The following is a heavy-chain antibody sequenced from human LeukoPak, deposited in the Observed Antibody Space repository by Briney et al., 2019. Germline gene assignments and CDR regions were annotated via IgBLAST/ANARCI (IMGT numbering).Heavy chain of an antibody. CDR1: GYTLTELS. J-gene: IGHJ4*02. V-gene: IGHV1-24*01. CDR3: ATHPYCGGDCYRPFDY. CDR2: FDPEDGET. D-gene: IGHD2-21*02. Sequence: ASVKVSCKVPGYTLTELSMHWVRQAPGKGLEWMGGFDPEDGETIYAQKFQGRVTMTEDTSTDTAYMELSSLRSEDTAVYYCATHPYCGGDCYRPFDYWGQGTLVTVSS.